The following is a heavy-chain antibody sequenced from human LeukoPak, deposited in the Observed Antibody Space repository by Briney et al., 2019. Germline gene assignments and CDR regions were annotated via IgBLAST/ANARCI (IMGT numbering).Heavy chain of an antibody. Sequence: SVKVSCKASGGTFTNSAITWVRQAPGQGLEWVGRIIAIFGTANYAQKFQGRVTITADKSTSTAYMEVSSLRSEDPAVYYCARDGGLPLGMLSWGVQDPKRLNNHYYMDVWGKGTGVSVSS. J-gene: IGHJ6*03. CDR1: GGTFTNSA. CDR3: ARDGGLPLGMLSWGVQDPKRLNNHYYMDV. V-gene: IGHV1-69*06. D-gene: IGHD3-16*02. CDR2: IIAIFGTA.